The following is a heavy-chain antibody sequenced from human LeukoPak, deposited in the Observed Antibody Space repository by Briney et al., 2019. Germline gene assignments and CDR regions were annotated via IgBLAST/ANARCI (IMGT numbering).Heavy chain of an antibody. CDR2: IYYIGST. Sequence: SETLSLTCTVSGGSISNSYWNWIRQTPGKGLEWIAYIYYIGSTNYNPSLQSRVTISIDTSKNQFSLKLSSVTAADTAVYYCARASHCSSTSCYRPTRSTAYYYYGMDVWGQGTTVTVSS. CDR1: GGSISNSY. CDR3: ARASHCSSTSCYRPTRSTAYYYYGMDV. D-gene: IGHD2-2*01. J-gene: IGHJ6*02. V-gene: IGHV4-59*01.